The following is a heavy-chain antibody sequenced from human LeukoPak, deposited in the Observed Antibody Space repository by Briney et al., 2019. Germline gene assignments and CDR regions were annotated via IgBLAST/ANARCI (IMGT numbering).Heavy chain of an antibody. J-gene: IGHJ4*02. CDR3: ATRLPTDY. Sequence: KPSETLSLTCADYGGSFSDYSWSWIRQPPRKGLEWIGEIDHSGSTSYNPSLKSRLTISVDTSKKQFSLKLNSVTAADTAVYYCATRLPTDYWGQGTLVTVSS. D-gene: IGHD5-12*01. V-gene: IGHV4-34*01. CDR2: IDHSGST. CDR1: GGSFSDYS.